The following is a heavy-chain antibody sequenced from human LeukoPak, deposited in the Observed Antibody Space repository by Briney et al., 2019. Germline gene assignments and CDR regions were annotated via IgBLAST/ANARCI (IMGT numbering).Heavy chain of an antibody. CDR3: AGVDAAMPDAFDI. CDR2: ISGSGGST. J-gene: IGHJ3*02. D-gene: IGHD5-18*01. V-gene: IGHV3-23*01. CDR1: GFTFSSYG. Sequence: GGSLRLSCAASGFTFSSYGMSWVRQAPGKGLEWVSAISGSGGSTYSADSVKGRFTISRDNSKNTLYLQMNRLRADDTAVYYCAGVDAAMPDAFDIWGQGTTVTVSS.